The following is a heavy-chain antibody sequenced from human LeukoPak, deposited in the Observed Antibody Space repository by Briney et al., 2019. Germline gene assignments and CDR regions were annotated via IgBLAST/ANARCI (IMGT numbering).Heavy chain of an antibody. Sequence: PGGSLRLSCAASGFTFSSYWMSWVRQAPGKGLEWVANIKQDGSEKYYVDSVKGRFTISRDNAKNSLYLQMNSLRAEDTAVYYCARGIVVVVAATNHFDYWGQGTLVTVSS. CDR3: ARGIVVVVAATNHFDY. CDR1: GFTFSSYW. CDR2: IKQDGSEK. D-gene: IGHD2-15*01. J-gene: IGHJ4*02. V-gene: IGHV3-7*01.